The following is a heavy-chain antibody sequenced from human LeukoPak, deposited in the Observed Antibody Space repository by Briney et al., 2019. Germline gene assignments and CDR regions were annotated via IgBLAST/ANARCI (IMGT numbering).Heavy chain of an antibody. J-gene: IGHJ4*02. Sequence: PGGSLRLSCAASVFTFSSYAMSWVRQAPAKGLEWVSAISGSGGSTYYADSVKGRFTISRDNSKNTLYLQMNSLRAEDTAVYYCAKDLITYYYGSGSPRPVDYWGQGTLVTVSS. CDR3: AKDLITYYYGSGSPRPVDY. CDR1: VFTFSSYA. V-gene: IGHV3-23*01. D-gene: IGHD3-10*01. CDR2: ISGSGGST.